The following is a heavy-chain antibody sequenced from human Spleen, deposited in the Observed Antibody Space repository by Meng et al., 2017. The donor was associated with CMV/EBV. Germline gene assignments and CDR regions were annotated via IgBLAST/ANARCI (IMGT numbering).Heavy chain of an antibody. CDR3: ARQYWGHYGMDV. V-gene: IGHV4-39*01. Sequence: SETLSLTCTVSGGSISSSSYYWSWIRQPPGKGLEWIGEINHSGSTNYNPSLKSRVTISVDTSKNQFSLKLSSVTAADTAVYYCARQYWGHYGMDVWGQGTTVTVSS. J-gene: IGHJ6*02. D-gene: IGHD7-27*01. CDR2: INHSGST. CDR1: GGSISSSSYY.